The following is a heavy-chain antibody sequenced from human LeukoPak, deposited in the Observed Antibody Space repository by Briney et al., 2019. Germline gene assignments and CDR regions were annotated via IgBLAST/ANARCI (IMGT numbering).Heavy chain of an antibody. J-gene: IGHJ4*02. Sequence: SETLSLTCAVYGGSFSGYYWSWIRQPPGKGLEWIGEINHSGSTNYNPSLKSRVTISVDTSKNQFSLKLSSVTAADTAVYYCARVQGGGSYYYFDYWGQGTLVTVSS. CDR3: ARVQGGGSYYYFDY. V-gene: IGHV4-34*01. D-gene: IGHD1-26*01. CDR2: INHSGST. CDR1: GGSFSGYY.